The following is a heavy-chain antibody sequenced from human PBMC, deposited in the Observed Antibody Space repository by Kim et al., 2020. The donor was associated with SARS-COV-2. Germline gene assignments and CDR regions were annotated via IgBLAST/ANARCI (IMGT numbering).Heavy chain of an antibody. Sequence: GSTNYTPSLKSRVTISVDTSKNQFSLKLSSVTAADTAVYYCARGSGRRNYWGQGTLVTVSS. CDR2: GST. D-gene: IGHD6-25*01. J-gene: IGHJ4*02. CDR3: ARGSGRRNY. V-gene: IGHV4-34*01.